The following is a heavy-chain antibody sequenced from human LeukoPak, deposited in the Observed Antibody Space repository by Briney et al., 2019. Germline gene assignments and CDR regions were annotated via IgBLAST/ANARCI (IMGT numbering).Heavy chain of an antibody. D-gene: IGHD3-10*01. V-gene: IGHV3-21*01. J-gene: IGHJ4*02. Sequence: GGSLRLSCAASGFTFSSYEMNWVRQAPGKGLEWVSSISSSSSYIYYADSVKGRFTISRDNAKNSLYLQMNSLRAEDTAVYYCARGVTTMVRGVIYYWGQGTLVTVSS. CDR3: ARGVTTMVRGVIYY. CDR1: GFTFSSYE. CDR2: ISSSSSYI.